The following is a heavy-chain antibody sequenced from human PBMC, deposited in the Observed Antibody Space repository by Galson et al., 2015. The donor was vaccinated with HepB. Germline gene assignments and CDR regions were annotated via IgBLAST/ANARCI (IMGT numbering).Heavy chain of an antibody. V-gene: IGHV3-30*18. CDR1: RFSFSNYG. D-gene: IGHD3-10*01. Sequence: SLRLSCAASRFSFSNYGMHWVRQAPGKGLEWVALISYDGSNKYFADSVKGRFIISRDNSRNTLYLQMNSLRVEDTAVYYCAKDLVRGGNYGLDVWGQGTTVTVSS. CDR2: ISYDGSNK. CDR3: AKDLVRGGNYGLDV. J-gene: IGHJ6*02.